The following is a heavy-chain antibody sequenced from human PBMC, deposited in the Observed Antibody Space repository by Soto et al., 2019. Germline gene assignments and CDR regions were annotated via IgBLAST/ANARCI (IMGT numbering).Heavy chain of an antibody. Sequence: GGSLRLSCAAAGFSFNSYSMNWVRQAPGKGLEWVSFISNGGSVRDYADSVEGRFTISRDNAKNSLFLQMDSLRADDTAMYYCTRETFGERYFQYWGQGTLVTVSS. CDR3: TRETFGERYFQY. J-gene: IGHJ4*02. CDR2: ISNGGSVR. V-gene: IGHV3-21*01. CDR1: GFSFNSYS. D-gene: IGHD3-10*01.